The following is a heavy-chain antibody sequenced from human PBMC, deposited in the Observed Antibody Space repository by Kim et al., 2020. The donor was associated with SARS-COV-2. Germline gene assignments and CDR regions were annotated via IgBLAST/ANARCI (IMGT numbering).Heavy chain of an antibody. D-gene: IGHD3-22*01. CDR3: AETTYYYRSSGYYGVSDNWLDH. Sequence: SVKVSCKASGGTFSSYAISWVRQAPGQGLEWMGGIIPIFGTANYAQKFQGRVTITADESTSTAYMELSSLRSEDTAVYYCAETTYYYRSSGYYGVSDNWLDHWGQGTLVTVSS. CDR2: IIPIFGTA. CDR1: GGTFSSYA. V-gene: IGHV1-69*13. J-gene: IGHJ5*02.